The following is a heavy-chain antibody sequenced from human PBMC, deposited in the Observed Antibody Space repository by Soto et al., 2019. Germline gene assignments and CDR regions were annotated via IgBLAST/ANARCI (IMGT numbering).Heavy chain of an antibody. CDR3: ARTPTIAVPKNTLYFDY. J-gene: IGHJ4*02. CDR1: GGSISSGGYY. D-gene: IGHD6-19*01. CDR2: IYYSGST. V-gene: IGHV4-31*03. Sequence: SETLSLTCTVSGGSISSGGYYWSWIRQHPGKGLEWIGYIYYSGSTYYNPSLKSRVTISVDTSKNQFSLKLSSVTAADTAVYYCARTPTIAVPKNTLYFDYWGQATLVTVSS.